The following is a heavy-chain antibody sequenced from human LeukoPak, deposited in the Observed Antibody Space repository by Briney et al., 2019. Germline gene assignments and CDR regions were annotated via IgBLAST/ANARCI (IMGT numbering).Heavy chain of an antibody. D-gene: IGHD6-19*01. CDR3: ATESRCSGGSGPIDY. CDR2: ISGSGSST. V-gene: IGHV3-23*01. CDR1: GFPYITYP. Sequence: GGSLRLSCAASGFPYITYPVRGVRQAPEKGLEWVSTISGSGSSTYYADSVKGRFTISRDNSKNTLYLQMNSLRAEETAVFYCATESRCSGGSGPIDYWGQGTLVTVSS. J-gene: IGHJ4*02.